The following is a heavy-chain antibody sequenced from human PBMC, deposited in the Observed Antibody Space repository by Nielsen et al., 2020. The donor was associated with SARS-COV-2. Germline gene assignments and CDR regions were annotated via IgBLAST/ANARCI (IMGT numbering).Heavy chain of an antibody. Sequence: SQTLSLTCTVSGGSISSSSYYWGWIRQPPGKGLEWIGSIYYSGSTYYNPSLKSRVTISVDTSKNQFSLKLSSVTAADTAVYYCARHGIGYCSSTSCQHDNWFDPWGQGTLVTVSS. D-gene: IGHD2-2*01. J-gene: IGHJ5*02. V-gene: IGHV4-39*01. CDR2: IYYSGST. CDR1: GGSISSSSYY. CDR3: ARHGIGYCSSTSCQHDNWFDP.